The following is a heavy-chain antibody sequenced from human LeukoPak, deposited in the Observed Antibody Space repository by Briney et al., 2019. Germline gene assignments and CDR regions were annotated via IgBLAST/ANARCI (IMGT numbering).Heavy chain of an antibody. V-gene: IGHV1-2*02. CDR3: ARERESGRSDAFDL. J-gene: IGHJ3*01. CDR2: INPNTGGT. D-gene: IGHD3-10*01. CDR1: GYIFTGYY. Sequence: ASVKVSCKTSGYIFTGYYIHWVRQAPGQGLEWMGWINPNTGGTNYAQDFQGRVTMTRDTYVTTAYMELRSLRSDDTAVCFCARERESGRSDAFDLWGQGTMVTVSS.